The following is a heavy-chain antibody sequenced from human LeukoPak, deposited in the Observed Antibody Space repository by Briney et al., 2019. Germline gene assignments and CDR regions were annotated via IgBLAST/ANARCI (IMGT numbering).Heavy chain of an antibody. J-gene: IGHJ3*02. V-gene: IGHV4-34*01. Sequence: PSETLSLTCAVYGGSFSGYYWSWIRQPPGKGLEWIGEIYHSGSTNYNPSLKSRVTISVDKSKNQFSLKLSSVTAADTAVYYCARWYYDILTGYREAFDIWGQGTMVTVSS. D-gene: IGHD3-9*01. CDR1: GGSFSGYY. CDR3: ARWYYDILTGYREAFDI. CDR2: IYHSGST.